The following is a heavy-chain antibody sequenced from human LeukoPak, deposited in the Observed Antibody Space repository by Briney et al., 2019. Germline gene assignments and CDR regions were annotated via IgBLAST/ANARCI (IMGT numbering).Heavy chain of an antibody. CDR3: ARDSYIPAADVRYFDY. J-gene: IGHJ4*02. CDR1: GFTFSSYS. CDR2: ISSSSSYI. D-gene: IGHD2-2*01. Sequence: AGGSLRLSWAASGFTFSSYSMNWVRQAPGKRLEWVSSISSSSSYIYYADSVKGRFTISRDNAKNSLYLQMNSLRAEDTAVYYCARDSYIPAADVRYFDYWGQGTLVTVSS. V-gene: IGHV3-21*01.